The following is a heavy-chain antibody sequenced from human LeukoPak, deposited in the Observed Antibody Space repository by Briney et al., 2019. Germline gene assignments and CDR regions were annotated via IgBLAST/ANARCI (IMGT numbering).Heavy chain of an antibody. CDR3: ARDLGGSSGLGY. J-gene: IGHJ4*02. D-gene: IGHD6-19*01. Sequence: GGSLRLSCAASRFTFSSYAMHWVRQAPGKGLEWVAVISYDGSNEYYADSAKGRFAISRDNSKNTLYLQMNSLRAEDTAVYYCARDLGGSSGLGYWGQGTLVTVSS. V-gene: IGHV3-30*09. CDR1: RFTFSSYA. CDR2: ISYDGSNE.